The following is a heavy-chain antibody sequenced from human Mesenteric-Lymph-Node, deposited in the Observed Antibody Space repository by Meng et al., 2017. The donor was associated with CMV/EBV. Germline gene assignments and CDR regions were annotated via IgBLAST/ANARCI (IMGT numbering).Heavy chain of an antibody. CDR2: ISYDGSNK. J-gene: IGHJ4*02. V-gene: IGHV3-30*04. Sequence: GESLKISCAASGFTFSNYAMHWVRQAPGKGLEWVAVISYDGSNKYYADSVKGRFTISRDNSKNTLYLQMNSLRAEDTAVYYCARGRRQYYFDYWGQGTLVTVSS. CDR1: GFTFSNYA. CDR3: ARGRRQYYFDY. D-gene: IGHD6-19*01.